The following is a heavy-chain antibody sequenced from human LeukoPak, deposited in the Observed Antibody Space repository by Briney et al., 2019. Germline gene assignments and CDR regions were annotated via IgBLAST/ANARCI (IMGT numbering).Heavy chain of an antibody. V-gene: IGHV3-20*01. J-gene: IGHJ4*02. CDR3: ARHRCSSTTCSFDS. D-gene: IGHD2-2*01. Sequence: GGSLRLSCAASGFTFNNYAMTWVRQTPGKGPEWVSLISWKGDTTAYAESVRGRFTISRDNTKNSLYLHMNSLRPEDTAFYHCARHRCSSTTCSFDSWGQGSLVTVSS. CDR2: ISWKGDTT. CDR1: GFTFNNYA.